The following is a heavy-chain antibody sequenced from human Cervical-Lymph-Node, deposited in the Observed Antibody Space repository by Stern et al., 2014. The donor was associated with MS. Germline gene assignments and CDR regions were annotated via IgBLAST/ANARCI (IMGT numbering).Heavy chain of an antibody. D-gene: IGHD6-13*01. CDR3: AKDGSSSLTGGAFDI. V-gene: IGHV3-9*01. J-gene: IGHJ3*02. Sequence: QLVESGGSLVQPGRPLRLSCAVSGLTFDDYAMHWVRQAPGKGLEWVSWISWNSDNIGYAESVKGRFTISRDNVKNSLYLQMNTLRPEDTAFYYCAKDGSSSLTGGAFDIWGQGTMVTVSS. CDR1: GLTFDDYA. CDR2: ISWNSDNI.